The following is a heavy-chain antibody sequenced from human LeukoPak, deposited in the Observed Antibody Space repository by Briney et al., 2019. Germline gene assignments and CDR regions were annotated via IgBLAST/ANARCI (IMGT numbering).Heavy chain of an antibody. CDR2: IGIDSGNT. J-gene: IGHJ4*02. CDR1: GFTFSDYS. Sequence: GGSLRLSCAASGFTFSDYSMNWVRQAPGKGLEWISYIGIDSGNTNYADSVKGRFTTSGDKAKNSLYLQMNSLRVEDTAVYYCARDYKYAFDNWGQGTLVTVPS. CDR3: ARDYKYAFDN. D-gene: IGHD5-24*01. V-gene: IGHV3-48*01.